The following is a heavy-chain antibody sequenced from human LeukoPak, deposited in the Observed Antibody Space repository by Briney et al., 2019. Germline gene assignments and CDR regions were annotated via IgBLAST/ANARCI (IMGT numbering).Heavy chain of an antibody. CDR1: GFTFDDYT. CDR3: SRGVGGSSNLERF. Sequence: PGGSLRLSCAASGFTFDDYTMHWVRQAPGKGLEWVSLISWDGGSTYYADSVKGRFTISRDNSKNSLYLQMNSLRTEDTALYYLSRGVGGSSNLERFRGQGTPGNGSP. D-gene: IGHD1-1*01. V-gene: IGHV3-43*01. CDR2: ISWDGGST. J-gene: IGHJ6*01.